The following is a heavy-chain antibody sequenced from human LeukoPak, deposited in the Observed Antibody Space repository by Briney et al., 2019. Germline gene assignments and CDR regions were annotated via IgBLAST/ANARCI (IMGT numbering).Heavy chain of an antibody. CDR2: IYYSGST. CDR3: ARDDGCSSTSCYNYMDV. J-gene: IGHJ6*03. Sequence: SETLSLTCTVSGGSISSYYWSWIRQPPGKGLEWIGYIYYSGSTNYNPSLKSRVTMSVDTSKNQFSLKLSSVTAADTAVYYCARDDGCSSTSCYNYMDVWGKGTTVTVSS. CDR1: GGSISSYY. V-gene: IGHV4-59*12. D-gene: IGHD2-2*02.